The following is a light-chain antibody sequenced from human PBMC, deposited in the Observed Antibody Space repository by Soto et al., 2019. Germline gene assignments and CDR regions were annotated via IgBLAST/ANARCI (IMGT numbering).Light chain of an antibody. Sequence: TQMNQSASTLSAPVGNRATSTSPASQSISFYLVWYQQKPGKAPKVLIFDASTVQRGVPSRFSGSGSGTEFTLTISSLQPDDFATYDCQQYNGYSTWTFGQGAKVDIK. CDR2: DAS. CDR1: QSISFY. J-gene: IGKJ1*01. V-gene: IGKV1-5*01. CDR3: QQYNGYSTWT.